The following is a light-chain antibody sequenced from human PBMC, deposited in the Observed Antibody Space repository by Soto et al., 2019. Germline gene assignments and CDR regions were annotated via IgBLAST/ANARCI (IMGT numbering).Light chain of an antibody. J-gene: IGKJ1*01. V-gene: IGKV1-39*01. Sequence: DIQMTQSPSSLSASVGDRVSITCRASQSIDNYLNWYQQKPGKAPNLLIYAASTLLSGVPSRFSGGGSGTHFTLTISSLQPEDFAPYYCQQSYSSPETFGQGTKVEIK. CDR2: AAS. CDR3: QQSYSSPET. CDR1: QSIDNY.